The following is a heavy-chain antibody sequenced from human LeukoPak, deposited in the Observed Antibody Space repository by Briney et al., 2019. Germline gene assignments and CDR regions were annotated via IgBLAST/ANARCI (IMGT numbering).Heavy chain of an antibody. J-gene: IGHJ3*02. CDR1: RFTFRNYA. CDR3: AKADATIGGAFDT. Sequence: GGSLRLSCAASRFTFRNYAMSWVRQAPGRGLEWLCIISGTADSKYYADSVKGRFIISRDNPRSTLYLEMNILRAEGTAVYYCAKADATIGGAFDTWGQGTMVIVSS. V-gene: IGHV3-23*01. CDR2: ISGTADSK. D-gene: IGHD3-16*01.